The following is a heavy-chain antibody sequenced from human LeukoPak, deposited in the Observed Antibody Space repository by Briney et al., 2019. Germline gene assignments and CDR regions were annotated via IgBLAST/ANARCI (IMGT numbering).Heavy chain of an antibody. CDR1: GFTFNNYA. CDR2: ISGSGGST. Sequence: GGSLRLSCAASGFTFNNYAMSWVRQAPGKGLEWVSAISGSGGSTYYADSVKGRFTISRDNSKNTLYLQMNSLRVEDTAVYYCAKDLRCTDGSCKYFESWGQGTLVTVSS. V-gene: IGHV3-23*01. D-gene: IGHD2-15*01. CDR3: AKDLRCTDGSCKYFES. J-gene: IGHJ4*02.